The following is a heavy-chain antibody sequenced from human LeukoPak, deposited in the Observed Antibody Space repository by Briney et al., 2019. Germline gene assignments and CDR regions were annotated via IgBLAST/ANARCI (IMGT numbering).Heavy chain of an antibody. CDR2: IYYIGSP. V-gene: IGHV4-59*01. D-gene: IGHD6-13*01. CDR3: ARDNVGQQQLVGDWFDP. CDR1: GGAINSYH. Sequence: SETLSLTCTVSGGAINSYHWTWIRQPPGKGLEWIASIYYIGSPKYNPSLESRVTISVDTSKNQFSLKLSSVTAADTAVYYCARDNVGQQQLVGDWFDPWGQGTLVTVSS. J-gene: IGHJ5*02.